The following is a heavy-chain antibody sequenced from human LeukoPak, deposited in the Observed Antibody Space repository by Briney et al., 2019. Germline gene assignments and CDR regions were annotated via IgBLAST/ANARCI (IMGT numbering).Heavy chain of an antibody. V-gene: IGHV3-23*01. Sequence: GGSLRLSCAASGFTFSNYAMSWVRQAPGKGLEWISAITGSGGSTNYADSVKDRFTISRDNSKNTLLLQMNSLRAEDTAVYYCAKVKGESNYIYYYMDVWGKGTTVTVSS. D-gene: IGHD4-11*01. CDR3: AKVKGESNYIYYYMDV. J-gene: IGHJ6*03. CDR2: ITGSGGST. CDR1: GFTFSNYA.